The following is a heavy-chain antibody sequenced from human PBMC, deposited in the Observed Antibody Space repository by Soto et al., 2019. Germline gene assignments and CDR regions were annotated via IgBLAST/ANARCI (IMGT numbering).Heavy chain of an antibody. Sequence: QLQLQESGPGLVKPSETLSLTCTVSGGSXSXSXXXXXXXXXXXXXGLEWIGIIYYSGSTYYNPSLKSRVTVSVDTSKNQFSLKLSSVTAADXAVYYCARHPSDFWFDPWGQGTLVTVSS. CDR2: IYYSGST. V-gene: IGHV4-39*01. CDR3: ARHPSDFWFDP. CDR1: GGSXSXSXXX. D-gene: IGHD2-21*02. J-gene: IGHJ5*02.